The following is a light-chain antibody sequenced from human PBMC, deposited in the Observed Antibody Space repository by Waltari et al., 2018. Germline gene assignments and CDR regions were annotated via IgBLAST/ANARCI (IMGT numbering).Light chain of an antibody. V-gene: IGKV1-5*03. Sequence: DIQMTQSPSSLSASVGDRVTITCRASPSIDRWLAWYQQKPGKAPNLLIYQASTLESGVPSRFSGSGSGTEFTLTISSLQPDDFATYYCHQYTTVSSLTFGGGTKVEMK. J-gene: IGKJ4*01. CDR2: QAS. CDR3: HQYTTVSSLT. CDR1: PSIDRW.